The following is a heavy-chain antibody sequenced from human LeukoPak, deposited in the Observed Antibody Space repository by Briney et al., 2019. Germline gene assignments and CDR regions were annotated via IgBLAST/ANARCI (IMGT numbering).Heavy chain of an antibody. CDR3: ARGCSSTSCYADAFDI. CDR1: GFTFSSYA. CDR2: ISGSGGST. D-gene: IGHD2-2*01. V-gene: IGHV3-23*01. Sequence: PGGSLRLSCAASGFTFSSYAMSWVRQAPGKGLEWVSAISGSGGSTYYADSVKGRFTISRDNSKNTLYLQMNSLRAEDTAVYYCARGCSSTSCYADAFDIWGQGTMVTVSS. J-gene: IGHJ3*02.